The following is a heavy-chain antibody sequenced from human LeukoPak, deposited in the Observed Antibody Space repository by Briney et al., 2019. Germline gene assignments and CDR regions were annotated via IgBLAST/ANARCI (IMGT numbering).Heavy chain of an antibody. J-gene: IGHJ3*02. CDR1: EYPLPELS. Sequence: ASVKVSCKVSEYPLPELSMHWVRQAPGKGLEWLGGFDPEDGEIIYAQKFQGRVTMSDDTSTDTAYMELGSLRSDDTAVYYCAADRGDYSGSYWTAFDIWGQGTMVTVSS. CDR3: AADRGDYSGSYWTAFDI. V-gene: IGHV1-24*01. CDR2: FDPEDGEI. D-gene: IGHD1-26*01.